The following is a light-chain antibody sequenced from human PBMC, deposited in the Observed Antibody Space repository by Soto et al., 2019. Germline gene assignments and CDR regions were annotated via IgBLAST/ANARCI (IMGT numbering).Light chain of an antibody. CDR2: GAS. Sequence: EIVLTQSPCTLSLSPGDRATLSCRASQSVSSNLAWYQQKPGQAPRLLIYGASTRATGIPARFSGSGSGTEFTLTISSLQSEDFAVYYCQQYNDWPRTFGQGTKVDI. CDR3: QQYNDWPRT. J-gene: IGKJ1*01. V-gene: IGKV3-15*01. CDR1: QSVSSN.